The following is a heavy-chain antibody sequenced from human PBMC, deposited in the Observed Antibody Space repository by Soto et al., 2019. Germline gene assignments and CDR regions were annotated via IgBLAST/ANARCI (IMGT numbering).Heavy chain of an antibody. CDR1: GFTFTSSA. D-gene: IGHD2-8*01. CDR2: TVVGSGNT. CDR3: ARLNVVRMVKAGMDF. Sequence: ASVKVSCKASGFTFTSSAVQWVRQARGQRLEWIGWTVVGSGNTNYAQKFQGRVTMTRDTSISTAYMELTRLTSDDTAVYYCARLNVVRMVKAGMDFWGQGTLVTVSS. J-gene: IGHJ4*02. V-gene: IGHV1-58*01.